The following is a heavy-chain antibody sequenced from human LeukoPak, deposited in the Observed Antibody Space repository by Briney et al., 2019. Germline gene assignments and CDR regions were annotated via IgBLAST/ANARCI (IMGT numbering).Heavy chain of an antibody. D-gene: IGHD6-19*01. J-gene: IGHJ4*02. CDR3: ASTQQWLAFDY. V-gene: IGHV4-59*03. Sequence: SETLSLTCAVSGGSINNYHWSWIRQPPGKGLEWIGCFYHNGSTTYNPSLKSRVTISVDASKSVFSLKLDSVTAADTAMYFCASTQQWLAFDYWGQGILVTVSS. CDR1: GGSINNYH. CDR2: FYHNGST.